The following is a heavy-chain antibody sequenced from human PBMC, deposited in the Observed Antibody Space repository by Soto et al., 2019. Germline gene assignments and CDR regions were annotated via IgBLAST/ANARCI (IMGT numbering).Heavy chain of an antibody. CDR1: GYTFTTYA. Sequence: GASVKVSCKASGYTFTTYAISWVRQAPGQGLEWMGWISAYNGNTNYAQKLQGRVTMTADTSTSTAYMELRSLRSDVTAVYYCARDVEGDTTMVTGYWGQGTLVTVSS. CDR2: ISAYNGNT. V-gene: IGHV1-18*01. CDR3: ARDVEGDTTMVTGY. D-gene: IGHD5-18*01. J-gene: IGHJ4*02.